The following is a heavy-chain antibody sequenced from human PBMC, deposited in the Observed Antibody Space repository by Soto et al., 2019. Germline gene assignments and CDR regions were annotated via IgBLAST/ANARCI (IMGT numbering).Heavy chain of an antibody. CDR3: ARGGGSDSLDY. Sequence: SETLSLTCTVSGASITFGGYSWSWIRQTPGKGLEWIGYINHLETTFYNPSFESRLTLSIDRAKNQFSLKLHSMSAADRAVYFCARGGGSDSLDYWGQGILVTVSS. V-gene: IGHV4-30-2*01. CDR2: INHLETT. D-gene: IGHD1-26*01. J-gene: IGHJ4*02. CDR1: GASITFGGYS.